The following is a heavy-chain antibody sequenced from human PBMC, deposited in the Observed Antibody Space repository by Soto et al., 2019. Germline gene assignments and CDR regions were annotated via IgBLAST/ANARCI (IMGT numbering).Heavy chain of an antibody. CDR2: IYHSGST. Sequence: PSETLSLTCAVSGGSISSSNWWSWVRQPPGKGLEWIGEIYHSGSTNYNPSLKSRVTISVDKSKNQFSLKLSSVTAADTAVYYCARVSDYYDSSGSGLNDAFDIWGQGTMVTVSS. J-gene: IGHJ3*02. D-gene: IGHD3-22*01. CDR3: ARVSDYYDSSGSGLNDAFDI. V-gene: IGHV4-4*02. CDR1: GGSISSSNW.